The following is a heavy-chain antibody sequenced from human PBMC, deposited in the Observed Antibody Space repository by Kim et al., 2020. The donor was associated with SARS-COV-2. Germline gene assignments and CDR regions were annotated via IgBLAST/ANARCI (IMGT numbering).Heavy chain of an antibody. CDR3: ANFGAGIAAAGNTIDY. D-gene: IGHD6-13*01. CDR1: GFTFSSYA. CDR2: IYSGGSST. Sequence: GGSLRLSCAASGFTFSSYAMSWVRQAPGKGLEWVSVIYSGGSSTYYADSVKGRFTISRDNSKNTLYLQMNSLRAEDTAVYYCANFGAGIAAAGNTIDYWGQGTLVTVSS. J-gene: IGHJ4*02. V-gene: IGHV3-23*03.